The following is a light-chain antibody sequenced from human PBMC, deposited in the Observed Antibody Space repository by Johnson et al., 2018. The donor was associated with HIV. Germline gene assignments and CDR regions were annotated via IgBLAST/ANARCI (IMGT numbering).Light chain of an antibody. CDR1: SSNIGNNY. Sequence: QSVLTQPPSVSAAPGQKVTISCSGSSSNIGNNYVSWYQQLPGTAPKLLIYDNNNRPSGIPDRFSGSKSGTSATLGITGLQTGDEADYYCGTWDSSLSAYVFGTATKVTVL. CDR3: GTWDSSLSAYV. V-gene: IGLV1-51*01. J-gene: IGLJ1*01. CDR2: DNN.